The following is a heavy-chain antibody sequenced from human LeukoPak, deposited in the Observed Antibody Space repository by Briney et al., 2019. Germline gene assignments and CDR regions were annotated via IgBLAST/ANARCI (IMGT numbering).Heavy chain of an antibody. J-gene: IGHJ4*02. V-gene: IGHV4-4*07. CDR2: IYTSGST. Sequence: PSETLSLTCTVSGGSISSYYWSWIRQPAGEGLEWIGRIYTSGSTNYNPSLKSRVTMSVDTSRNHFSLNLSSVTAADTAVYYCASGTVTTVDYWGQGTQVTVSS. CDR3: ASGTVTTVDY. CDR1: GGSISSYY. D-gene: IGHD4-17*01.